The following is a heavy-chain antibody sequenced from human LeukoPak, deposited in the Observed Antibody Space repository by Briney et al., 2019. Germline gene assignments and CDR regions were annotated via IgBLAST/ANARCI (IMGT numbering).Heavy chain of an antibody. J-gene: IGHJ3*02. CDR1: GYTFTSYG. CDR2: ISAYNGNT. V-gene: IGHV1-18*01. CDR3: ARSPYCSSTSCYGFGAFDI. Sequence: SVKVSCKASGYTFTSYGISWVRQAPGQGLEWMGWISAYNGNTNYAQKLQGRVTMTTDTSTSTAYMELRSLRSDDTAVYYCARSPYCSSTSCYGFGAFDIWGQGTMVTVSS. D-gene: IGHD2-2*01.